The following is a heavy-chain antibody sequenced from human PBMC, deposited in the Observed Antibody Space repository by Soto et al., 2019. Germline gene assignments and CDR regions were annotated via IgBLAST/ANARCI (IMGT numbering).Heavy chain of an antibody. J-gene: IGHJ6*02. CDR1: GFTFSSYA. V-gene: IGHV3-30-3*01. Sequence: QVQLVESGGGVVQPGRSLRLSCAASGFTFSSYAMHWVRQAPGKGLEWVAVISYDGSNKYYADSVKGRFTISRDNSKNTLYLQMNSLRAEDTAVYYCARVAKWELTHYYYGMDVWGQGTTVTVSS. D-gene: IGHD1-26*01. CDR2: ISYDGSNK. CDR3: ARVAKWELTHYYYGMDV.